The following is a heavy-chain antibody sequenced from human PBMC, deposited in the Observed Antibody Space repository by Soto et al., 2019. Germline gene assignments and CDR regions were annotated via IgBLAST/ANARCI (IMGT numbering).Heavy chain of an antibody. CDR3: ARGPRGYVYYHGMDV. D-gene: IGHD3-16*01. CDR2: IDTSGTT. Sequence: PAETLSLTCTVSGGSISSYYCIFIRHASGKGLEWIVRIDTSGTTNYNPSLRSRVTMSADASKNQFSLNLSSVTAADTAVYFCARGPRGYVYYHGMDVWGQGTTVTVSS. V-gene: IGHV4-4*07. CDR1: GGSISSYY. J-gene: IGHJ6*02.